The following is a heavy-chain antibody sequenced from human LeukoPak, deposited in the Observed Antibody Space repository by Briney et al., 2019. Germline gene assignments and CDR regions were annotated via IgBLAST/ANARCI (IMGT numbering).Heavy chain of an antibody. CDR2: ISYDGSNK. D-gene: IGHD3-9*01. CDR3: ARVRYFDWLLSDY. V-gene: IGHV3-30*04. CDR1: GFTFSSYA. J-gene: IGHJ4*02. Sequence: GGSLRLSCAASGFTFSSYAMHWVRQAPGKGLEWVAVISYDGSNKYCADSVKGRFTISRDNSKNTLYLQMNSLRAEDTAVYYCARVRYFDWLLSDYWGQGTLVTVSS.